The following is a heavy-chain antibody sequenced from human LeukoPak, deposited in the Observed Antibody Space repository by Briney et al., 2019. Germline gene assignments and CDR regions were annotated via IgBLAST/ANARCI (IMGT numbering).Heavy chain of an antibody. V-gene: IGHV3-9*01. CDR1: GFTFDDYA. CDR2: ISWNSGSI. D-gene: IGHD5-18*01. CDR3: AKDRTGYSYGSAFDY. Sequence: GGSLRLSCAASGFTFDDYAMHWVRQAPGKGLEWVPGISWNSGSIGYADSVKGRFTISRDNAKNSLYLQMNSLRAEDTALYYCAKDRTGYSYGSAFDYWGQGTLVTVSS. J-gene: IGHJ4*02.